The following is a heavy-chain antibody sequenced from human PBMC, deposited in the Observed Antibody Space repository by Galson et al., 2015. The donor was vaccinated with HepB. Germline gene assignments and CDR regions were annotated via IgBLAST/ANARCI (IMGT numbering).Heavy chain of an antibody. CDR2: IYPGDSDT. Sequence: QSGAEVKKPGESLKISCKGSGYRFSSYWIAWVRQMPGKGLEWMGIIYPGDSDTRYSPSFQGQVTISADKSISTAYLQWSSLKASDSAMYYCARHGGYSTGWYITAIDYCGQGTPVTVSS. V-gene: IGHV5-51*01. CDR1: GYRFSSYW. CDR3: ARHGGYSTGWYITAIDY. J-gene: IGHJ4*02. D-gene: IGHD6-13*01.